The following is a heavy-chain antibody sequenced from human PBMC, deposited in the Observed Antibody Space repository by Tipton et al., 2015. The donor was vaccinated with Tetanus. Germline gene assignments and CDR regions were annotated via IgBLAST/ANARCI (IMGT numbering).Heavy chain of an antibody. J-gene: IGHJ4*02. CDR2: ISDSGGST. V-gene: IGHV3-23*01. CDR3: AKPMGGWELLPSDY. Sequence: GSLRLSCAASGFTFSNSGMSWVRQAPGKGLQWVSAISDSGGSTYYADSVKGRFTISRDNSKNTLFLQMNSLRAEDTAVYYCAKPMGGWELLPSDYWGQGTLVTVSS. CDR1: GFTFSNSG. D-gene: IGHD1-26*01.